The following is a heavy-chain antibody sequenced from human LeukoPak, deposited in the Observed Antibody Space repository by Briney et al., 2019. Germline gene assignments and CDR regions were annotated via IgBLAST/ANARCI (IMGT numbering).Heavy chain of an antibody. CDR1: GFPFSDYY. CDR3: ARDREEKARIGGMDV. Sequence: GGSLRLSCAASGFPFSDYYMSWIRQAPGKGLEWVSYISGGSHIYYADSMKGRFTISRDNAKNSLFLQMDSLRAEDSAVYYCARDREEKARIGGMDVWGQGTTVIVSS. V-gene: IGHV3-11*01. J-gene: IGHJ6*02. CDR2: ISGGSHI. D-gene: IGHD3-16*01.